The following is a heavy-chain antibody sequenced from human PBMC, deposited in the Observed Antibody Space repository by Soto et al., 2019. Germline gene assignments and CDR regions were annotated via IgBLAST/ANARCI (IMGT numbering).Heavy chain of an antibody. CDR3: ARGLRVSGDAFDI. Sequence: ASVKVSCKASGGTFSSYAISWVRQAPGRGLEWMGGIIPIFGTANYAQKFQGRVTITADESTSTAYMELSSLRSEDTAVYYCARGLRVSGDAFDIWGQATIVTVSS. D-gene: IGHD4-17*01. V-gene: IGHV1-69*13. J-gene: IGHJ3*02. CDR2: IIPIFGTA. CDR1: GGTFSSYA.